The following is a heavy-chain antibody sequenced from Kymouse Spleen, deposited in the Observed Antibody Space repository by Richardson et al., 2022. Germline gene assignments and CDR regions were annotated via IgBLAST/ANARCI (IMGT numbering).Heavy chain of an antibody. V-gene: IGHV3-7*01. CDR2: IKQDGSEK. Sequence: EVQLVESGGGLVQPGGSLRLSCAASGFTFSSYWMSWVRQAPGKGLEWVANIKQDGSEKYYVDSVKGRFTISRDNAKNSLYLQMNSLRAEDTAVYYCARGYYDILNNWFDPWGQGTLVTVSS. J-gene: IGHJ5*02. D-gene: IGHD3-9*01. CDR3: ARGYYDILNNWFDP. CDR1: GFTFSSYW.